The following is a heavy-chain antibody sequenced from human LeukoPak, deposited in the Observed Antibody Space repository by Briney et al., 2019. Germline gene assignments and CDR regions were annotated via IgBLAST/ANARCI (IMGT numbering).Heavy chain of an antibody. D-gene: IGHD3-9*01. J-gene: IGHJ4*02. CDR2: ISAYNGNT. CDR1: GYTFTSYA. CDR3: ARVPGILTGYYADDYFNY. Sequence: GSVKVSCKASGYTFTSYAMNWVRQAPGQGLEWMGWISAYNGNTNYAQKLQGRVTTTTDTSTSTAYMELRSLRSDDTAVYYCARVPGILTGYYADDYFNYWGQGTLVTVSS. V-gene: IGHV1-18*01.